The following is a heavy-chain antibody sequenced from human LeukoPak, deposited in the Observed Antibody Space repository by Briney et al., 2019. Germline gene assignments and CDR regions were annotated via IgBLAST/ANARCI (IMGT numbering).Heavy chain of an antibody. J-gene: IGHJ2*01. V-gene: IGHV3-23*01. Sequence: PGGSLRLSCAASGFTFSNQAMSWVRQAPGKGLEWVSAISGSGGSTYYADSVKGRFTVSRDNSKNTLYLQMNSLRAEDAAVYYCAKGTSGSYYFYFDLWGRGTLVTVSS. CDR2: ISGSGGST. CDR3: AKGTSGSYYFYFDL. D-gene: IGHD1-26*01. CDR1: GFTFSNQA.